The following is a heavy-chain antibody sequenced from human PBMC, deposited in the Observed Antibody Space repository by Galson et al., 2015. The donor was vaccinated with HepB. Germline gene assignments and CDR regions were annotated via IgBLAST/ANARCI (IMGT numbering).Heavy chain of an antibody. J-gene: IGHJ6*02. Sequence: SVKVSCKASGGTFSSYAISWVRQAPGQGLEWMGGIIPIFGTANYAQKFQGRVTITADESTSTAYMELSSLRSEDTAVYYCARGGGRQWLANSYYYGMDVWGQGTTVTVSS. CDR1: GGTFSSYA. D-gene: IGHD6-19*01. V-gene: IGHV1-69*13. CDR2: IIPIFGTA. CDR3: ARGGGRQWLANSYYYGMDV.